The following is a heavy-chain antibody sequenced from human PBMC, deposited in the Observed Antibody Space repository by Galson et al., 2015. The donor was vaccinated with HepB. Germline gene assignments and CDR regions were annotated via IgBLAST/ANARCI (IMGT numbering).Heavy chain of an antibody. V-gene: IGHV3-30*04. Sequence: SLRLSCAASGLSLTDYTMHWVRQAPGKGLEWVAVISYDGINKDYADSVKGRFSISRDNSKNTLFLQMNSLRAKDTAVYYCAGAGGLRRSWFDPWGQGTLVTVSS. CDR2: ISYDGINK. D-gene: IGHD1-26*01. CDR3: AGAGGLRRSWFDP. J-gene: IGHJ5*02. CDR1: GLSLTDYT.